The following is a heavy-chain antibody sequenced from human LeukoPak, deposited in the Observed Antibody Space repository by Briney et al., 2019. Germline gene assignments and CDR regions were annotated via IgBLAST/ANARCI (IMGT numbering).Heavy chain of an antibody. V-gene: IGHV4-30-2*01. CDR1: GGSISRGGYS. CDR3: ARVLSYYDSSGYSLESWFDP. D-gene: IGHD3-22*01. CDR2: IYHSGST. Sequence: PSETLSLTCAVSGGSISRGGYSWSWIRQPPGKGLEWIGYIYHSGSTYYNPSLKSRVTISVDRSKNQFSLKLSSVTAADTAVYYCARVLSYYDSSGYSLESWFDPWGQGTLVTVSS. J-gene: IGHJ5*02.